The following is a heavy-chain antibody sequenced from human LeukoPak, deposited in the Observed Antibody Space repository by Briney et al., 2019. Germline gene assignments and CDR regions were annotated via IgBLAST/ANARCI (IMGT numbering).Heavy chain of an antibody. CDR3: ARDYSGQWEQLTGWWIDP. J-gene: IGHJ5*02. D-gene: IGHD1-26*01. V-gene: IGHV1-46*01. CDR1: GYTFTGYY. CDR2: INPSGDFR. Sequence: ASVKVSCKASGYTFTGYYMHWVRQAPGQGLEWMAIINPSGDFRSYAQKFQGRVTVTRDMSTRTVYMELSDLRPEDTALYYCARDYSGQWEQLTGWWIDPWGQGTLVTVSS.